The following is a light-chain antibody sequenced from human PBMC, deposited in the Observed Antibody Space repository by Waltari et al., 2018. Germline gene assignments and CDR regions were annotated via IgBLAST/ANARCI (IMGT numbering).Light chain of an antibody. CDR1: QSLSSS. CDR2: DVS. V-gene: IGKV3-11*01. Sequence: EIVLTQSPGTLSLSPGERATLSCRASQSLSSSLAWYQQRPGQAPRLLIYDVSNRASGIPARFSSSGSGTDFTLTISSLEPEDFAVYYCQQRTNRPRMYTFGQGTKLEI. J-gene: IGKJ2*01. CDR3: QQRTNRPRMYT.